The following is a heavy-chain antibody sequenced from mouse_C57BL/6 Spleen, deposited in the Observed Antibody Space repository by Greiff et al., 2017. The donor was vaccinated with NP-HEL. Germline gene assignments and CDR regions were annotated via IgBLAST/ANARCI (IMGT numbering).Heavy chain of an antibody. V-gene: IGHV1-64*01. CDR3: ARFPDGSYYAMDY. J-gene: IGHJ4*01. D-gene: IGHD2-3*01. CDR1: GYTFTSYW. Sequence: VKLQQPGAELVKPGASVKLSCKASGYTFTSYWMHWVKQRPGQGLEWIGMIHPNSGSTNYNEKFKSKATLTVDKSSSTAYMQLSSLTSEDSAVYYCARFPDGSYYAMDYWGQGTSVTVSS. CDR2: IHPNSGST.